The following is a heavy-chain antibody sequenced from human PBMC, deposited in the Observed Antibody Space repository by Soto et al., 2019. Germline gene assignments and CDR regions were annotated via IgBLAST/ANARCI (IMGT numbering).Heavy chain of an antibody. CDR1: GGSISSYY. D-gene: IGHD5-12*01. CDR2: IYYSGST. J-gene: IGHJ4*02. V-gene: IGHV4-59*01. Sequence: QVQLQESGPGLVKPSETLSLTCTVSGGSISSYYWSWIRQPPGKGLEWIGYIYYSGSTNYNPSLKSRVTISVDTSKNQFSLKLCSVTAADTAVYYCARAYGGYAGDYWGQGTLVTVSS. CDR3: ARAYGGYAGDY.